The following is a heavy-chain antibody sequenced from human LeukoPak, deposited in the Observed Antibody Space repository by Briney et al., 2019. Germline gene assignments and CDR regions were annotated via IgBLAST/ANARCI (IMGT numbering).Heavy chain of an antibody. CDR3: ARHLSLGYAFDI. Sequence: PSETLSLTCTVSGDSINGGGYYWSWIRQHPGKGLEWIGYIYYSGSTNYNPSLKSRVTISVDTSKNQFSLKLSSVTAADTAVYYCARHLSLGYAFDIWGQGTMVTVSS. CDR2: IYYSGST. CDR1: GDSINGGGYY. J-gene: IGHJ3*02. V-gene: IGHV4-61*08. D-gene: IGHD3-16*01.